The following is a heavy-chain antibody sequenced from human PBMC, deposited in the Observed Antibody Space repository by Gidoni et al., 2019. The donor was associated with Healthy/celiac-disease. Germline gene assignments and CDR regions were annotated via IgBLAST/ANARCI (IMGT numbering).Heavy chain of an antibody. CDR2: IYYSGST. CDR1: GGSISSSSYY. CDR3: ARDWDTAMVQYPGGSYYYGMDV. D-gene: IGHD5-18*01. Sequence: QLQLQESGPGLVKPSETLSLTCTVSGGSISSSSYYWGWIRQPPGKGLEWIGSIYYSGSTYYNPSLKSRVTISVDTSKNQFSLKLSSVTAADTAVYYCARDWDTAMVQYPGGSYYYGMDVWGQGTTVTVSS. V-gene: IGHV4-39*07. J-gene: IGHJ6*02.